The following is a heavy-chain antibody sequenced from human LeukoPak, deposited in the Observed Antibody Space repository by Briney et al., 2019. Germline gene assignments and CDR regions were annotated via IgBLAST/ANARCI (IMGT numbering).Heavy chain of an antibody. CDR1: KFTFSDYY. V-gene: IGHV3-11*01. J-gene: IGHJ4*02. D-gene: IGHD2-8*02. CDR2: ISSISSTM. Sequence: GGSLRLSCAASKFTFSDYYMSWIRQAPGKGLEWVSYISSISSTMYYADSVKGRFTISRDNAKNSLYLQMNSLRAEDTAIYYCATYRQVLLPFESWGQGTLVTVSS. CDR3: ATYRQVLLPFES.